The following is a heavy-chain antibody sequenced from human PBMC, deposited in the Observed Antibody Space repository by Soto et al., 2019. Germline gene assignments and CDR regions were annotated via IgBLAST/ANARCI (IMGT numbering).Heavy chain of an antibody. D-gene: IGHD3-10*01. CDR1: GGTFSSYA. Sequence: ALVKVSCKASGGTFSSYAISWVRQAPGQGLEWMGGIIPIFGTANYAQKFQGRVTITADESTSTAYMELSSLRSEETAVYYCAARFGTQIAGSYYYYGMDVWGQGTTVTVSS. V-gene: IGHV1-69*13. CDR2: IIPIFGTA. CDR3: AARFGTQIAGSYYYYGMDV. J-gene: IGHJ6*02.